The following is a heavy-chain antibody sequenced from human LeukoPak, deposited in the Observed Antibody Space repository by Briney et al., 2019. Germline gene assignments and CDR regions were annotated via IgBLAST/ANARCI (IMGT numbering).Heavy chain of an antibody. CDR1: GGSISSSSYY. CDR2: IFYSGST. D-gene: IGHD1-26*01. V-gene: IGHV4-61*05. CDR3: ARHPPKSFFDY. J-gene: IGHJ4*02. Sequence: PSETLSLTCTVSGGSISSSSYYWGWIRQPPGKGLEWIGYIFYSGSTNYNPSLKSRVTISVDTSKNQFSVKLSSVTAADTAVYYCARHPPKSFFDYWGQGTLVTVSS.